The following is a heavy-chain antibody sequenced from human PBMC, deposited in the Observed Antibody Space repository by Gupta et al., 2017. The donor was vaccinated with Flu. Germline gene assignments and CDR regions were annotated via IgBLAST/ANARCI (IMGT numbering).Heavy chain of an antibody. Sequence: HMLLVQSGPEERKPGTSVTVSFKYSGSSSTPYAVHWVRQARGHVLEWIGGIAIGSGKTKYAQSLHERVVFARDVSTTTAYMEVSSLRVDDTAVYYCAAGRYFFDDWGQGSLVTVSS. J-gene: IGHJ4*02. CDR1: GSSSTPYA. V-gene: IGHV1-58*03. CDR3: AAGRYFFDD. CDR2: IAIGSGKT. D-gene: IGHD3-3*01.